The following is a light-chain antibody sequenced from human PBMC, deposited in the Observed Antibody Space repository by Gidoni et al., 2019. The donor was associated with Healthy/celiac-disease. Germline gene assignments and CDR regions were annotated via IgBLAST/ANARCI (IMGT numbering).Light chain of an antibody. J-gene: IGKJ4*01. Sequence: DIQMPQSPSSLSASVGDRVTITCRASKSISSYLNRYQQKPGKAPKLLIYAASSLQSGVPSRFSGSGSGTECTLTISSLQPEDFATYYWQQSYSTPLTFGGGTKVEIK. CDR3: QQSYSTPLT. V-gene: IGKV1-39*01. CDR2: AAS. CDR1: KSISSY.